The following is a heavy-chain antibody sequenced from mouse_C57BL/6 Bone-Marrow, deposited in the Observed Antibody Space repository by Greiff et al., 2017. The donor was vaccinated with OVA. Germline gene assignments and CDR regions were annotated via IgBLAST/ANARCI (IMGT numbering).Heavy chain of an antibody. J-gene: IGHJ1*03. V-gene: IGHV1-52*01. Sequence: QVQLQQPGAELVRPGSSVKLSCKASGYTFTSYWMHWVKQRPIQGLEWIGNIDPSDSETHYNQKFKDKATLTVDKSSSTAYMLLSSLTSEDSAVYDGASWVLGWYFDVWGTGTTVTVSS. CDR3: ASWVLGWYFDV. CDR2: IDPSDSET. CDR1: GYTFTSYW. D-gene: IGHD2-3*01.